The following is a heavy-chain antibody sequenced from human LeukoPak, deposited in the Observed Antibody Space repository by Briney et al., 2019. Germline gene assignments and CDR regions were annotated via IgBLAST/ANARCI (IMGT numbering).Heavy chain of an antibody. V-gene: IGHV3-30*18. CDR1: GFTFSSYG. Sequence: GGSLRLSCAASGFTFSSYGMHWVRQAPGKGLEWVAVISHDGSNKYYADSMKGRFTISRGNSKNTLYLQMNSLRAEDTAVYYCAKDIRDHYDSSPPPDYWGQGTLVTVSS. D-gene: IGHD3-22*01. J-gene: IGHJ4*02. CDR2: ISHDGSNK. CDR3: AKDIRDHYDSSPPPDY.